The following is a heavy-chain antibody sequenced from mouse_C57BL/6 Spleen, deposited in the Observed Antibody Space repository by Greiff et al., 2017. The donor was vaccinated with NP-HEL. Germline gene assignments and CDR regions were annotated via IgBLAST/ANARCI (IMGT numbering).Heavy chain of an antibody. V-gene: IGHV1-64*01. CDR2: IRPNSGST. Sequence: QVQLQQPGAELVKPGASVKLSCKAPGYTFTSYWLHWVKQRPGQGLEWIGMIRPNSGSTNYNEKFKSKATLTADKSSSTAYMQLSSLTSEDSAVYYCARGPTGTCDYWGQGTTLTVSS. J-gene: IGHJ2*01. CDR1: GYTFTSYW. D-gene: IGHD4-1*02. CDR3: ARGPTGTCDY.